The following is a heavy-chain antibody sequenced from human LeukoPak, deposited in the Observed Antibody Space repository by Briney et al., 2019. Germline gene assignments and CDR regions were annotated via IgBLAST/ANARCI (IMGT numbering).Heavy chain of an antibody. Sequence: GGSLRLSCAASGFTFSSYAMSWVRQAPGKGLEWVSGISGSDGSTNYADSVKGRFTISRENSKNTLYLQMNSLRAEDTAVYYCARGGSGNWNAPFDYWGQGTLVTVSS. CDR1: GFTFSSYA. J-gene: IGHJ4*02. CDR3: ARGGSGNWNAPFDY. D-gene: IGHD1-1*01. CDR2: ISGSDGST. V-gene: IGHV3-23*01.